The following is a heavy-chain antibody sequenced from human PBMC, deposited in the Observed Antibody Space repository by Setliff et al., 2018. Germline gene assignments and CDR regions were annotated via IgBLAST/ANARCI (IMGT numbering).Heavy chain of an antibody. D-gene: IGHD6-19*01. CDR1: GGSISSSSYY. CDR2: IYYSGST. V-gene: IGHV4-39*01. CDR3: ARLWLNWFDP. Sequence: SETLSLTCTVSGGSISSSSYYWGWIRQPPGKGLEWIGSIYYSGSTYYNPSLKSRVTISVGTSKNQFSLKLSSVTAADTAVYYCARLWLNWFDPWGQGTLVTVSS. J-gene: IGHJ5*02.